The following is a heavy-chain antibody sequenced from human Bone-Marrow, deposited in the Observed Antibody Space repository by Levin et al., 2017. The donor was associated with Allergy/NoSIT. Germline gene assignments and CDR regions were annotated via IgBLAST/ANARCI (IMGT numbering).Heavy chain of an antibody. J-gene: IGHJ4*02. D-gene: IGHD4-17*01. CDR2: IYHSGST. CDR1: GGSISSGGYS. Sequence: LRLSCAVSGGSISSGGYSWSWIRQPPGTGLEWIGYIYHSGSTYYNPSLKSRVTISVDRSKNQFSLKLSSVTAADTAVYYCARVWSPSNNGDGPYFDYWGQGTLVTVSS. V-gene: IGHV4-30-2*01. CDR3: ARVWSPSNNGDGPYFDY.